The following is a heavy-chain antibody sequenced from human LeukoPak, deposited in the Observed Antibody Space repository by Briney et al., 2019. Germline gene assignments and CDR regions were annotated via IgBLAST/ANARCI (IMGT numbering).Heavy chain of an antibody. V-gene: IGHV1-69*13. D-gene: IGHD3-16*01. CDR3: ASTDYDSTQDP. J-gene: IGHJ5*02. Sequence: SVKVSCKASGGTFSSYAITWVRQAPGQGLEWMGGIIPIFGTTNYAQKFQGRVTITADESTSTAYMELSSLRSEDTAVYYCASTDYDSTQDPWGQGTLVTVSS. CDR1: GGTFSSYA. CDR2: IIPIFGTT.